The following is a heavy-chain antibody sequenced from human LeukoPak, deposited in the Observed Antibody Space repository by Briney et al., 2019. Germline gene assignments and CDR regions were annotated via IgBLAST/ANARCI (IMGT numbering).Heavy chain of an antibody. CDR1: GFTFXXXX. Sequence: GGSLRLXXXXSGFTFXXXXXXXVRQAPGKXXXXXSTIXGXXXXTXXXXSVXGXXXXXXXXSKNTLFLQMNSLRAEDTAVYYCAKRDGSTSYIDYWGQGTLVTVSS. V-gene: IGHV3-23*01. D-gene: IGHD1-7*01. CDR3: AKRDGSTSYIDY. J-gene: IGHJ4*02. CDR2: IXGXXXXT.